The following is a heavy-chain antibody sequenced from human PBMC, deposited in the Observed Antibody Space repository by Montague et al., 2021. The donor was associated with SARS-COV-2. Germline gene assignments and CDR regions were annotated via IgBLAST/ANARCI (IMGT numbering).Heavy chain of an antibody. J-gene: IGHJ6*02. CDR1: GFSLRTAGTC. D-gene: IGHD7-27*01. V-gene: IGHV2-70*11. CDR2: TDWDGDK. Sequence: PALVKPTQTLTLTCTFSGFSLRTAGTCVSWIHQPPGKAPQWLARTDWDGDKYYSRTLETRVSISTDTAKTQVVLTMINVDPMDTATYYCARLSGVAPRCYYECMDVWGQGTTVTVSS. CDR3: ARLSGVAPRCYYECMDV.